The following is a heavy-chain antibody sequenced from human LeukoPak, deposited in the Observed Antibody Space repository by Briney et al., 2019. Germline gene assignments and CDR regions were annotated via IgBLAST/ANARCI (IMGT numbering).Heavy chain of an antibody. V-gene: IGHV3-74*03. CDR1: GFTFSGFA. J-gene: IGHJ6*02. D-gene: IGHD2/OR15-2a*01. CDR2: INRDGSTT. Sequence: GGSLRLSCAASGFTFSGFAMTWVRQAPGKGLVWVSGINRDGSTTTYADSVKGRFTVSRDNAKNTLYLQMNSLRAEDTAVYYCARGNYYGMDVWGQGTTVTVSS. CDR3: ARGNYYGMDV.